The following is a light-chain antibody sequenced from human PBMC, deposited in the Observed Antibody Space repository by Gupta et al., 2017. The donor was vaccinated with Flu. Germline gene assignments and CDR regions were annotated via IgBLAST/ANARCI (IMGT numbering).Light chain of an antibody. CDR3: CSYAGSGLYV. J-gene: IGLJ1*01. Sequence: QSALTQPASVSGSPGQSITISCTGTSSDVGSYNLVSWYQQHPGKAPKLMSYEGSKRPSGVSNRFSGSQSGNKAYLTISGLQAEDEADYYCCSYAGSGLYVFGTGTKVTVL. CDR2: EGS. CDR1: SSDVGSYNL. V-gene: IGLV2-23*01.